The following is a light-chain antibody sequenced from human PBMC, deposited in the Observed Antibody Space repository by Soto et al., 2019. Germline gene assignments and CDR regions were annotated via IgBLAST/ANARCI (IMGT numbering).Light chain of an antibody. V-gene: IGKV3-20*01. CDR1: QSVRSTY. CDR3: QQYGNSPQT. J-gene: IGKJ1*01. CDR2: GAS. Sequence: DIVLTQSPCTLSLSPGEGASLACRASQSVRSTYLAWYQQKPGQAPRLLIYGASSRATGIPDRFSGSGSGTDFALTISRLEPEDFAVYYCQQYGNSPQTFGQGTKVDIK.